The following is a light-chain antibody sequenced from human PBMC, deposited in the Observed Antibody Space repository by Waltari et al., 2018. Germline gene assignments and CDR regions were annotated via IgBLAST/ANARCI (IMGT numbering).Light chain of an antibody. CDR1: TSAVGGHNL. CDR3: SSYAGITNWV. V-gene: IGLV2-8*01. Sequence: QSALTQPPSASGSPGQPVPIPCTRTTSAVGGHNLVPWYQQDPGKAPEPIIYEVSRRPSGVPDRFSGSKSGNTASLTVSGLQAEDEADYYCSSYAGITNWVFGGGTKLTVL. J-gene: IGLJ3*02. CDR2: EVS.